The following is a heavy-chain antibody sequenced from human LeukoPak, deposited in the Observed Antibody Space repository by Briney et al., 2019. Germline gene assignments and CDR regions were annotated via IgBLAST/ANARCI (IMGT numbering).Heavy chain of an antibody. Sequence: SETLSLTCAVYGGSFSDYYWSWIRQPPGKGLEWIGEINHSGSTNYNPSLKSRVTISVDTSKNQFSLKLSSVTAADTAVYYCARLVVVAATLGFDPWGQGTLVTVSS. CDR1: GGSFSDYY. CDR3: ARLVVVAATLGFDP. D-gene: IGHD2-15*01. CDR2: INHSGST. V-gene: IGHV4-34*01. J-gene: IGHJ5*02.